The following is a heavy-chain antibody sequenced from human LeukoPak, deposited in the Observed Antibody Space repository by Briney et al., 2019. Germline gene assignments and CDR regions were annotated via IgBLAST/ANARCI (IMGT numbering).Heavy chain of an antibody. D-gene: IGHD1-1*01. V-gene: IGHV3-23*01. J-gene: IGHJ4*02. CDR3: AKATGTLGN. Sequence: GGSLRLSCAASGFTLSNYAMSWVRQAPGKGLEWVSGISGSDESTYYADSVKGRFAVSRDNSKNTLYLQMNSLTAEDTAIYYCAKATGTLGNWGQGTLVTVSS. CDR1: GFTLSNYA. CDR2: ISGSDEST.